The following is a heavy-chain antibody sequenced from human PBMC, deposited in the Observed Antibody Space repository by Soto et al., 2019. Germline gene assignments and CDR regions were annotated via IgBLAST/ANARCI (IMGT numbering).Heavy chain of an antibody. Sequence: QVQLVESGGGVVQPGRSLRLSCAASGFTFSSYAMHWVRQAPGKGLEWVAVISYDGSNKYYADSVKGRVTISRDNSKNTHYLQLNILRAEDTAVYYCERARYYDILTACFDYWGQGTLVTVSS. V-gene: IGHV3-30-3*01. J-gene: IGHJ4*02. D-gene: IGHD3-9*01. CDR2: ISYDGSNK. CDR1: GFTFSSYA. CDR3: ERARYYDILTACFDY.